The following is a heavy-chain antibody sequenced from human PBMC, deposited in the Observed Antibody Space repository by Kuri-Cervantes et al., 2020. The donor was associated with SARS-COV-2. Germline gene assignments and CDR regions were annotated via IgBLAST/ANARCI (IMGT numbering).Heavy chain of an antibody. CDR2: VIPIFGTA. Sequence: SVKVSCKASGGTFSSYAISWVRQAPGQGLEWMGGVIPIFGTANYAQKFQGRVTITADKSTSTAYMELSSLRSEDTAVYYCARGGGGYYYYYYYGMDVWGQGTTVTVSS. V-gene: IGHV1-69*06. CDR1: GGTFSSYA. CDR3: ARGGGGYYYYYYYGMDV. D-gene: IGHD3-22*01. J-gene: IGHJ6*02.